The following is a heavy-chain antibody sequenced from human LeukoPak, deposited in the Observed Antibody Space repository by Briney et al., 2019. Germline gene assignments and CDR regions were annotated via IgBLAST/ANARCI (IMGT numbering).Heavy chain of an antibody. CDR1: GYSFTSYW. J-gene: IGHJ1*01. CDR3: ARHGDGSSGHEYFQH. CDR2: IYPGDSDT. Sequence: NRGESLKISCKGSGYSFTSYWIGWVRQLPGKGLEWMGIIYPGDSDTRYSPSFQGQVTISADKSISTAYLQWSSLKASDTAMYYCARHGDGSSGHEYFQHWGQGTLVTVSS. D-gene: IGHD6-19*01. V-gene: IGHV5-51*01.